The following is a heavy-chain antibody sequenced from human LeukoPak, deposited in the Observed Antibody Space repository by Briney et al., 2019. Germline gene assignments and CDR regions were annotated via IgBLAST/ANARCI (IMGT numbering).Heavy chain of an antibody. V-gene: IGHV1-2*02. CDR3: ARDEGYCSSTSCSAELDY. D-gene: IGHD2-2*01. CDR2: INPNSGGT. Sequence: AASVKVSCKASGYTLTGYYMHWVRQAPGQGLELMGWINPNSGGTKYAQKFQGRVTMTRDTSISTAYMELSRLRSDDTAVYYCARDEGYCSSTSCSAELDYWGQGTLVTVSS. J-gene: IGHJ4*02. CDR1: GYTLTGYY.